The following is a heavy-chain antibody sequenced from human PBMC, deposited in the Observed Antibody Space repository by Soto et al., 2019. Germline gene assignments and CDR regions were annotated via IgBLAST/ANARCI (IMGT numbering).Heavy chain of an antibody. CDR2: ISSSSSYI. CDR1: GFTFSSYS. V-gene: IGHV3-21*01. J-gene: IGHJ4*02. CDR3: ARHLFGTGDYGDYPKPSRKPY. Sequence: EVQLVESGGGLVKPGGSLRLSCAASGFTFSSYSMNWVRQAPGKGLEWVSSISSSSSYIYYADSVKGRFTISRDNAKNSLYLQMNSLRAEDTAVYYCARHLFGTGDYGDYPKPSRKPYWGQGTLVTVSS. D-gene: IGHD4-17*01.